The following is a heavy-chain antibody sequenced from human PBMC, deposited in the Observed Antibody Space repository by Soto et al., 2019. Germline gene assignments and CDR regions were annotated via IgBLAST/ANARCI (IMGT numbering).Heavy chain of an antibody. D-gene: IGHD2-2*02. Sequence: ASVKVSCKASGYTFTGYYMRWVRQAPGQGLEWMGWINPNSGGTNYAQKVQGWVTMTRDTSISTAYMELSRLRSDDTAVYYCARGGRIVVVPAAIQKRNNWFDPWGQGTLVTVSS. CDR1: GYTFTGYY. CDR2: INPNSGGT. J-gene: IGHJ5*02. CDR3: ARGGRIVVVPAAIQKRNNWFDP. V-gene: IGHV1-2*04.